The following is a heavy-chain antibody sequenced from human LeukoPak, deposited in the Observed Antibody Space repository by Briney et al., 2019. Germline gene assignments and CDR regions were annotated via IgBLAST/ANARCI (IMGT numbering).Heavy chain of an antibody. J-gene: IGHJ5*02. Sequence: SETLSLTCTVSGGSISSGGYCWSWVRQHPGKSLEWIGYIYYSGSTYYNPSLKSRVTISVDTSKNQFSLKLSSVTAADTAVYYCARGLGYCSSTSCYRVNWFDPWGQGTLVTVPS. D-gene: IGHD2-2*02. V-gene: IGHV4-31*03. CDR3: ARGLGYCSSTSCYRVNWFDP. CDR1: GGSISSGGYC. CDR2: IYYSGST.